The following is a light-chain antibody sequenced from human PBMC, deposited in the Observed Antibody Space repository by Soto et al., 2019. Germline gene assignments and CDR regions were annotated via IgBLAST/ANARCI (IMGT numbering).Light chain of an antibody. CDR2: AAS. Sequence: DIQMTQSPSSLSASVGDRVTSTCRASQSITGYLNWYQQKPGKAPKLLIYAASSLPSGVPSRFSGSGSGTDFTLTISSLQREDFATYFCQQSLGIPYTFGQGTRLETK. J-gene: IGKJ2*01. CDR3: QQSLGIPYT. V-gene: IGKV1-39*01. CDR1: QSITGY.